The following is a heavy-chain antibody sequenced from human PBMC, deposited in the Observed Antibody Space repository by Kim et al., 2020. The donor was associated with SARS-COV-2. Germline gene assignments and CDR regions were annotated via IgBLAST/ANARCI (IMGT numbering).Heavy chain of an antibody. CDR2: INHTGST. CDR3: ARVRRGWYLPSPPLDNWFDP. CDR1: GGSFSGYY. Sequence: SETLSLTCAVYGGSFSGYYWSWIRQPPGKGLEWIGEINHTGSTNYNPSLKSRVTISVDTSKNQFSLKLSSVTAADTAVYYCARVRRGWYLPSPPLDNWFDPWGQGTLVTVSS. J-gene: IGHJ5*02. D-gene: IGHD6-19*01. V-gene: IGHV4-34*01.